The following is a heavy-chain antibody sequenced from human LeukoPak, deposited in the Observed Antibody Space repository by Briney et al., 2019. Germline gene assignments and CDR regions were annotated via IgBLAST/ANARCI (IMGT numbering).Heavy chain of an antibody. Sequence: ASVKVSCKASGYTFTGYYMHWVRQAPGQGLEWMGWINPNSGGTNYAQKFQGRVTMTRDTSISTAYMELSRLRSDDTAVYYCARGSSGYYAYFDYWGQGTLVTVSS. CDR2: INPNSGGT. J-gene: IGHJ4*02. V-gene: IGHV1-2*02. D-gene: IGHD3-22*01. CDR1: GYTFTGYY. CDR3: ARGSSGYYAYFDY.